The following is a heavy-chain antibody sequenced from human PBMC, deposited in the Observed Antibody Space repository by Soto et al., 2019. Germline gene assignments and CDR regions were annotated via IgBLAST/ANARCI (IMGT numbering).Heavy chain of an antibody. D-gene: IGHD1-26*01. V-gene: IGHV3-30*01. J-gene: IGHJ4*02. CDR2: ISYDGFNR. Sequence: QVHLVESGGGVVQPGRSLRLSCAASGFTFGSYAMHWVRQAPGGALEWVAVISYDGFNRYYAESVKGRFTISRDNSKNTLYLQMDNLKPDDAAVYFCAGVEDEGGSFFDWGQGTLDTVSS. CDR3: AGVEDEGGSFFD. CDR1: GFTFGSYA.